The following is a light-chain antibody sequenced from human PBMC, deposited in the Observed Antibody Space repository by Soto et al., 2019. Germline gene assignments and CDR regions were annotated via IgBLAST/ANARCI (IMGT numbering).Light chain of an antibody. V-gene: IGLV1-40*01. Sequence: QLVLTQPPSVSGAPGQRVTISCTGSSSNIGAGYDVHWYQQLPGTAPKLLIYGNSNRPSGVPDRFSGSKSGTSASLAITGLQAEDEADYYCQSYDSSRYVFGTGTKVTVL. J-gene: IGLJ1*01. CDR2: GNS. CDR3: QSYDSSRYV. CDR1: SSNIGAGYD.